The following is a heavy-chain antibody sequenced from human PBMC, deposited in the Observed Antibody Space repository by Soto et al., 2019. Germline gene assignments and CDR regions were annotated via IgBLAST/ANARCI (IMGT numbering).Heavy chain of an antibody. CDR3: ARTQGSGFLVS. J-gene: IGHJ4*02. CDR2: IYYSGST. Sequence: TVSVGSISSGGYYWSWIRQHTGKGLEWIGYIYYSGSTYYNPSLKSRVAISVDTSKNQFSLKLSSVTAADTAVYYCARTQGSGFLVSWGQGTLVTVS. D-gene: IGHD3-10*01. CDR1: VGSISSGGYY. V-gene: IGHV4-31*03.